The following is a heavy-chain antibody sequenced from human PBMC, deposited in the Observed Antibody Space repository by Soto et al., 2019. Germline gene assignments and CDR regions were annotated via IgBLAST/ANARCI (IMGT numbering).Heavy chain of an antibody. CDR1: GFTFSGSA. V-gene: IGHV3-73*01. D-gene: IGHD3-3*01. CDR3: TRHYDFWSGPTPPEYHYYYLDV. CDR2: IRSKANSYAT. Sequence: GGSLRLSCAASGFTFSGSAMHWVRQASGKGLEWVGRIRSKANSYATAYAASVKGRFTISRDDSKNTAYLQMNSLKTEDTAVYYCTRHYDFWSGPTPPEYHYYYLDVWGKGTTVTVSS. J-gene: IGHJ6*03.